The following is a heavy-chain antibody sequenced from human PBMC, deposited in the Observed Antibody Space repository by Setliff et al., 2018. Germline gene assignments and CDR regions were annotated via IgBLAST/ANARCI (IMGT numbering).Heavy chain of an antibody. CDR2: VYHSGTA. V-gene: IGHV4-59*01. D-gene: IGHD1-1*01. Sequence: SETLSLTRTVSGGPFSGASIWSWIRQPPGKGLEFIGYVYHSGTAKYDPSLESRAIMSVDASKNEISLKLKSVTAADTAVYYCAKGGTYRYFDFWGQGALVTVSS. J-gene: IGHJ4*02. CDR3: AKGGTYRYFDF. CDR1: GGPFSGAS.